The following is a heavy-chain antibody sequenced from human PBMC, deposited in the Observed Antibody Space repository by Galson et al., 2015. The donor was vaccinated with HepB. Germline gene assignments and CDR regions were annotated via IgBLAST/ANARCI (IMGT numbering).Heavy chain of an antibody. Sequence: QSGAEVTKPGESLKISCKGSGYSFRTYWIDWVRQTPGKGLEWMGIIYPGDSDTRYSPSFQGQVTISADKSISPAFLQWSSLKASDTATYHCATQYGCGSYYDYCGQGTLVTVSS. CDR2: IYPGDSDT. CDR1: GYSFRTYW. V-gene: IGHV5-51*01. D-gene: IGHD3-10*01. CDR3: ATQYGCGSYYDY. J-gene: IGHJ4*02.